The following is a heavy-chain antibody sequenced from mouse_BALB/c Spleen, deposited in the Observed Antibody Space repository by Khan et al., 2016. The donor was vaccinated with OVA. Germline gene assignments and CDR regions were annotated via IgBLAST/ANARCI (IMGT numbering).Heavy chain of an antibody. Sequence: VELVESGAELAKPGASVKMSCKASGYTFTTYWMHWVKQRPGQGLEWIGYIDPSTGYTDYNQKFKYKASLTTDKSSSTAYMQLSSLTSEDSAVYYCTGRGLYGIFAYWGHGTLVTVSA. CDR1: GYTFTTYW. CDR3: TGRGLYGIFAY. D-gene: IGHD2-1*01. J-gene: IGHJ3*01. V-gene: IGHV1-7*01. CDR2: IDPSTGYT.